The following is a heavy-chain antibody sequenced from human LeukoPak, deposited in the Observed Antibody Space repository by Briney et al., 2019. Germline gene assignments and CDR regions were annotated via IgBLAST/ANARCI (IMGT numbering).Heavy chain of an antibody. V-gene: IGHV4-39*02. J-gene: IGHJ3*02. CDR3: ARAEGAASHI. Sequence: SETLSLTCTVSGGSISSSNYYWGWVRQPPGKGLEWIGSIFYSGSTYYNPSLKSRVTISVDTSKNHFSLRLTSVTAADTGVYFCARAEGAASHIWGQGTMVSVSS. CDR2: IFYSGST. CDR1: GGSISSSNYY. D-gene: IGHD3-16*01.